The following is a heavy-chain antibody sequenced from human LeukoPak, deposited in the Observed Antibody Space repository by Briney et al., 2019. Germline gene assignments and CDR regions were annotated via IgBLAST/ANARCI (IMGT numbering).Heavy chain of an antibody. CDR1: GFTFSSCA. CDR2: ISGGGGDT. CDR3: AKDLMHGDYDY. D-gene: IGHD4-17*01. Sequence: GGSLRLSCAASGFTFSSCAMTWVRQAPGKGLEWVSTISGGGGDTYYADSVKGRSTISRDNSKNTLYLQMNSLRAEDTAVYYCAKDLMHGDYDYWGQGTLVTVSS. J-gene: IGHJ4*02. V-gene: IGHV3-23*01.